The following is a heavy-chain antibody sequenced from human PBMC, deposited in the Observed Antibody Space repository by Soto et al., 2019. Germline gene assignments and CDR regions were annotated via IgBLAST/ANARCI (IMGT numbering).Heavy chain of an antibody. D-gene: IGHD6-19*01. CDR3: ARGGIAVAGNGNWCDP. Sequence: QVQLVQSGAEVKKPGASVKVSCKASGYTFTSYAMHWVRQAPGQRLEWMGWINAGNGNTKYSQKFQGRVTITRDTSASTAYMELSSLRSEDTAVYYCARGGIAVAGNGNWCDPWGQGTLVTVSA. CDR1: GYTFTSYA. J-gene: IGHJ5*02. V-gene: IGHV1-3*01. CDR2: INAGNGNT.